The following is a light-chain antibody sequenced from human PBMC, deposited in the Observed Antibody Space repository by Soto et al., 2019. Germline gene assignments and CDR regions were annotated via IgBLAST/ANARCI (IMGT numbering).Light chain of an antibody. CDR2: DVS. CDR1: QSVSNW. CDR3: HQYDSYSWT. Sequence: DIQMTQSPSTLSASVGERVTITCRASQSVSNWLAWYQQKPGKAPKVLIYDVSSLDRGVPSRFSGSGSGTELILTISSLHPDVFATYYCHQYDSYSWTFGQGTKVEMK. J-gene: IGKJ1*01. V-gene: IGKV1-5*01.